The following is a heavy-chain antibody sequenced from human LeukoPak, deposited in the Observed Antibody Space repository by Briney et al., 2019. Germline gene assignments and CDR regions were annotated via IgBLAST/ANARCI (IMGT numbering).Heavy chain of an antibody. Sequence: SETLSLTCTVSGGSISSSSYYWGWIRQPPGKGLEWIGSIYYSGSTYYNPSLKSRVTISVDTSKNQFSLKLSSVTAADTAVYYCARGIRRRTEYFGRFGGVTPSRESIPYYFDYWGQGTLVTVSS. D-gene: IGHD3-16*01. J-gene: IGHJ4*02. CDR1: GGSISSSSYY. CDR3: ARGIRRRTEYFGRFGGVTPSRESIPYYFDY. CDR2: IYYSGST. V-gene: IGHV4-39*07.